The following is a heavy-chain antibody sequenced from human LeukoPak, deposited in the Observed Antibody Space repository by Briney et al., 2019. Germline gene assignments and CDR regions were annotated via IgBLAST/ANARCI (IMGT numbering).Heavy chain of an antibody. CDR1: GYTFTSYA. CDR2: INAGNGDT. CDR3: ARVPGLGGAKDY. D-gene: IGHD3-16*01. J-gene: IGHJ4*02. Sequence: ASVKVSCKASGYTFTSYAMHWVRQAPGQRLEWMGWINAGNGDTKYSQKFQGRVTITRDTSASTAYMELSSLRSEDTAVYYCARVPGLGGAKDYWGQGTLVTVSS. V-gene: IGHV1-3*01.